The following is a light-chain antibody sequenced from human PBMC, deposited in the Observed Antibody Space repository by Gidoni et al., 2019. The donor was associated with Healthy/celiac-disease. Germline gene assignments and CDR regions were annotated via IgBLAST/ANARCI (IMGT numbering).Light chain of an antibody. CDR3: SSYTSSSPLV. J-gene: IGLJ1*01. CDR2: DVS. CDR1: SSDVGGYNY. Sequence: QSALTPPASVSGSPGQSITISCTGTSSDVGGYNYVSWYQQHPGEAPKLMIYDVSNRPSGVSNRFSGSKSGNTASLTISGLQAEDEADYYCSSYTSSSPLVFGTGTKVTVL. V-gene: IGLV2-14*01.